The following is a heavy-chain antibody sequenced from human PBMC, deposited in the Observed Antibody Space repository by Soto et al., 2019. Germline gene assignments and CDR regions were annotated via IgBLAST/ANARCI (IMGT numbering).Heavy chain of an antibody. D-gene: IGHD3-10*01. CDR3: AKKYYFGSGSYVFYFDY. Sequence: GGSLRLSCAASGLGVSNNYMSWVRQAPGKGLEWVSAINSGGNTYYADSVKGRFTISRDNSKNTLYLQMNSLRAEDTAVYYCAKKYYFGSGSYVFYFDYWGQGTLVTVSS. V-gene: IGHV3-53*01. CDR1: GLGVSNNY. CDR2: INSGGNT. J-gene: IGHJ4*02.